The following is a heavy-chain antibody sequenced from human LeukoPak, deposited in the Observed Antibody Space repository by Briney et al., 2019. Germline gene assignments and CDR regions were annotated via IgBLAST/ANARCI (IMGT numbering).Heavy chain of an antibody. Sequence: GGSLRLSCAASGFTFSSYSMNWVRQAPGKVLEWVSSISSSSSYIYYADSVKGRFTISRDNAKNSLYLQMNSLRAEDTAVYYCARADTAMVPDYWGQGPLVTVSS. D-gene: IGHD5-18*01. CDR1: GFTFSSYS. J-gene: IGHJ4*02. CDR2: ISSSSSYI. V-gene: IGHV3-21*01. CDR3: ARADTAMVPDY.